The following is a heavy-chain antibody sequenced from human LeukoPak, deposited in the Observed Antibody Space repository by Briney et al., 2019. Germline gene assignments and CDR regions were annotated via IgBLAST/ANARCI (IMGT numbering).Heavy chain of an antibody. CDR2: ISYDGDNE. CDR1: GFTFSNFA. V-gene: IGHV3-30-3*01. J-gene: IGHJ6*02. Sequence: GGSLRLSCAASGFTFSNFAMHWVRQAPGKGLEWVAVISYDGDNEYYADSVKGQFTISRDNSEDRLYLQMNSLRPEDTAMYYCARVRGGRSWYYYGMDVWGRGTTVTVSS. D-gene: IGHD3-16*01. CDR3: ARVRGGRSWYYYGMDV.